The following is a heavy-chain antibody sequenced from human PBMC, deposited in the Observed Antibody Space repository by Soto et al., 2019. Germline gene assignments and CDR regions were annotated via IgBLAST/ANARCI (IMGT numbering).Heavy chain of an antibody. CDR3: ARFGTYYESSGYLY. V-gene: IGHV3-74*01. CDR1: GFTFSSNW. CDR2: INSDGSST. D-gene: IGHD3-22*01. Sequence: PGGSLRLSCAASGFTFSSNWMHWGRQAPGKGLVWVSRINSDGSSTSYADSVKGRFIISRDNAKNTLYLQMNSLRAEDAAVYYCARFGTYYESSGYLYWGRGTLVTVSS. J-gene: IGHJ4*02.